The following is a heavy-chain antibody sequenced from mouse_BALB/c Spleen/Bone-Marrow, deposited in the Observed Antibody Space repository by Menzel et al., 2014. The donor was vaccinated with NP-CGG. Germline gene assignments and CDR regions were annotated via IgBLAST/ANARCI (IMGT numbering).Heavy chain of an antibody. CDR2: IWAGGNT. V-gene: IGHV2-9*02. CDR3: ARARATSWFAY. Sequence: VQGVESGPGLVAPSQSLSITCTVSGFSLTRYDVHWVRQPPGKGLEWLGVIWAGGNTNYNSALMSRLSISKDNSKSQVFLKMNSLENDDTATYYCARARATSWFAYWGQGTLVTVSA. J-gene: IGHJ3*01. CDR1: GFSLTRYD. D-gene: IGHD3-1*01.